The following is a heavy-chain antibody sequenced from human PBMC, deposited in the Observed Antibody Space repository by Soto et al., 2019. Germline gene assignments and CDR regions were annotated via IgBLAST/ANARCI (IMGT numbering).Heavy chain of an antibody. CDR3: ARDIVVVVAALPAAAFDI. J-gene: IGHJ3*02. D-gene: IGHD2-15*01. CDR1: GFTFSSYW. Sequence: QPGGSLRLSCAASGFTFSSYWMSWVRQAPGKGLEWVANIKQDGSEKYYVDSVKGRFTISRDNAKNSLYLQMNSLRAEDTAVYYCARDIVVVVAALPAAAFDIWGQGTMVTVSS. V-gene: IGHV3-7*05. CDR2: IKQDGSEK.